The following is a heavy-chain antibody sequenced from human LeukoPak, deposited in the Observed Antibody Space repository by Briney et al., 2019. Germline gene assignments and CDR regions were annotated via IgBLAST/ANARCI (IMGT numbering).Heavy chain of an antibody. V-gene: IGHV3-21*01. CDR3: ARMGVAGMAHYYYMDV. Sequence: PGGSLRLSCVASGFNFKTYSMNWVRQAPGGGLEWISFISSGSDSSAADYIYYADSVKGRFTISRDNAKNSLYLQMNSLRAEDTAVYYCARMGVAGMAHYYYMDVWGKGTTVTVSS. CDR1: GFNFKTYS. D-gene: IGHD5-24*01. J-gene: IGHJ6*03. CDR2: ISSGSDSSAADYI.